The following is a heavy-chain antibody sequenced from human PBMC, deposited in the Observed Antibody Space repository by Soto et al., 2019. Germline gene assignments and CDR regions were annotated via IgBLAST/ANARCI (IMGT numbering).Heavy chain of an antibody. CDR2: IYYTGST. J-gene: IGHJ5*02. CDR3: AVGVATGNWFDP. D-gene: IGHD2-15*01. Sequence: SETLSLTCTVSGGSISSGSYYWSWIRQHPGKGLEWIGYIYYTGSTYSNPSLKGRATISVDTSKNQFSLRLSSVTAADTAVYYSAVGVATGNWFDPWGQGTLVTVSS. CDR1: GGSISSGSYY. V-gene: IGHV4-31*03.